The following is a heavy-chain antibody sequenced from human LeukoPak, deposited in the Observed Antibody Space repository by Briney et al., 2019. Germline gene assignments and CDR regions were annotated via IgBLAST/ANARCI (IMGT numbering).Heavy chain of an antibody. J-gene: IGHJ4*02. CDR1: GGSFSSYA. V-gene: IGHV1-69*04. D-gene: IGHD7-27*01. CDR3: ARVSSNSRGDYFDY. Sequence: SVKVSCKASGGSFSSYAISSVRQAPGQGLEWMGRIIPILGIANYAQKFQGRVTITADKSTSTAYMELSSLRSEDTAVYYCARVSSNSRGDYFDYWGQGTLVTVSS. CDR2: IIPILGIA.